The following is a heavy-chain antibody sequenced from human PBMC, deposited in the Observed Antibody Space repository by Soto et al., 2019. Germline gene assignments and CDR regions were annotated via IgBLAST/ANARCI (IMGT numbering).Heavy chain of an antibody. CDR2: IYYSGST. J-gene: IGHJ4*02. V-gene: IGHV4-31*03. CDR3: ARHVDTAIIYFDY. CDR1: GGSISSGGYY. Sequence: SETLSLTCTVSGGSISSGGYYWSWIRQHPGKGLEWIVYIYYSGSTYYNPSLKSRVTISVDTSKNQFSLKLSSVTAADTAVYYCARHVDTAIIYFDYWGQGTLVTLSS. D-gene: IGHD5-18*01.